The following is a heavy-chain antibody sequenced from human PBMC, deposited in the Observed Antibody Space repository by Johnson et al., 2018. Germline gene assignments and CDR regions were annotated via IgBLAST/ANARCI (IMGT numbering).Heavy chain of an antibody. V-gene: IGHV3-23*04. J-gene: IGHJ1*01. D-gene: IGHD6-13*01. CDR2: ISGSGGST. Sequence: VQLVESGGGLVQXGGSLRLSCAASGFTFSSYAMSWVRQAPGKGLEWVSVISGSGGSTYYVECVKGRFIISSDNSKNTLYLQMNRLRAEAKAVYYCAQFSGMAAAAHNEYFQHWGQGTLFTVSS. CDR1: GFTFSSYA. CDR3: AQFSGMAAAAHNEYFQH.